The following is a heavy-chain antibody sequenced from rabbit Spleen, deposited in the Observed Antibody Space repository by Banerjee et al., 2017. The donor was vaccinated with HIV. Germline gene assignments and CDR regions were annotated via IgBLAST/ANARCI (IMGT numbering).Heavy chain of an antibody. CDR2: IDPLFGSA. Sequence: QLKETGGGLVQPGRSLTLSCKASGFDFNSYYMSWVRQAPGKRLEWIGYIDPLFGSAYYASWVNGRFSISRENAQNTVFLQMTSLTAADTATYFCARDGAGGSYFALWGPGTLVT. CDR3: ARDGAGGSYFAL. D-gene: IGHD8-1*01. V-gene: IGHV1S7*01. CDR1: GFDFNSYY. J-gene: IGHJ4*01.